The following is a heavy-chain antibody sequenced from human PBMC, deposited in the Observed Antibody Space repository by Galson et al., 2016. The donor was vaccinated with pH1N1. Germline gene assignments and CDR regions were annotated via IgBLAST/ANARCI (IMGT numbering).Heavy chain of an antibody. CDR1: GGTFNGNG. CDR2: IIPILGST. Sequence: SVKVSCKASGGTFNGNGISWPRQAPGQGLEWMGRIIPILGSTNYAQKFQGKITITADESTSTAYMELNSLRSEDTALYYCAREDYYDVDLSDWYFDLWGRGTLVTVSS. CDR3: AREDYYDVDLSDWYFDL. D-gene: IGHD3-22*01. J-gene: IGHJ2*01. V-gene: IGHV1-69*13.